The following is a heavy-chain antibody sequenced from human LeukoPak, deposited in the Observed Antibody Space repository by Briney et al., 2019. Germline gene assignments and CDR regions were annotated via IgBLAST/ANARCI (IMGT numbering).Heavy chain of an antibody. V-gene: IGHV1-2*02. Sequence: GASVKVSCKASGYTFTGYYMHWVRQAPGQGLECMGWINPKSGGTNYAQKFQGRVTMTRDTSTSTAYMELTRLTSDDTAVYYCARDSDITTDCSRVGCYIAIWGQGTMVIVSS. J-gene: IGHJ3*02. CDR1: GYTFTGYY. CDR3: ARDSDITTDCSRVGCYIAI. CDR2: INPKSGGT. D-gene: IGHD2-15*01.